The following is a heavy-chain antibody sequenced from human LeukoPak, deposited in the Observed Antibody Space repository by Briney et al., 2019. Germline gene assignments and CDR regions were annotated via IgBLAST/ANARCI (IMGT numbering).Heavy chain of an antibody. Sequence: SETLSLTCALSGYSISSGYYWGWIRQPPGKGLEWIGSIFHSGSTYQNPSLKSRVTISLDTSKNHYSLKMSSVTAADTAVYYCARSADELGDEYYFNYWGQGTLVTVSS. CDR2: IFHSGST. D-gene: IGHD4-17*01. CDR1: GYSISSGYY. V-gene: IGHV4-38-2*01. J-gene: IGHJ4*02. CDR3: ARSADELGDEYYFNY.